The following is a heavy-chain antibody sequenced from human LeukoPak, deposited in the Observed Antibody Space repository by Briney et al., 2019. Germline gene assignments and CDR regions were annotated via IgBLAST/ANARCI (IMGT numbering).Heavy chain of an antibody. CDR3: ARLNPLYGGNPNYFDS. J-gene: IGHJ4*02. Sequence: GESLQISFKGSCYRFTSCWIAWVRPVPGEGGGGRGFIFPGESNTRYSPSFEGQVTISADKSISTAYLQWSSLKPSDTAIYYCARLNPLYGGNPNYFDSWGQGTLVTVSS. CDR1: CYRFTSCW. CDR2: IFPGESNT. D-gene: IGHD4-23*01. V-gene: IGHV5-51*01.